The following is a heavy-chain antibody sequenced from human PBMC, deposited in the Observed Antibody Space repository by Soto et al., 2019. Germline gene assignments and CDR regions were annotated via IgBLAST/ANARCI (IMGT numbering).Heavy chain of an antibody. CDR3: AGGVGSRRPQH. V-gene: IGHV4-59*02. Sequence: SETLSLTCTISGGSVSVYYWSWIRQSTGQGLEWIGYIYASWSPYYNPSLRSRVTISADTSKNQISLKLTSPTAADTAVYYCAGGVGSRRPQHWGRGTLVTVSS. CDR1: GGSVSVYY. D-gene: IGHD1-26*01. CDR2: IYASWSP. J-gene: IGHJ1*01.